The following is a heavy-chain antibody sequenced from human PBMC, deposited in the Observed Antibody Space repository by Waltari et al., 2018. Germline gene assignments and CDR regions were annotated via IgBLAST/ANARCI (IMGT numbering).Heavy chain of an antibody. CDR1: GFTFSSYW. Sequence: EVQLVESGGGLVQPGGSLRLSCAASGFTFSSYWMHWVRQAPGKGLVWVSRMNTDGSSTSYADSVNGRFTISRDNAKNTLYLQMNSLRAEDTAVYYCARSRGWNPADYWGQGTLVTVSS. V-gene: IGHV3-74*01. CDR3: ARSRGWNPADY. CDR2: MNTDGSST. J-gene: IGHJ4*02. D-gene: IGHD6-19*01.